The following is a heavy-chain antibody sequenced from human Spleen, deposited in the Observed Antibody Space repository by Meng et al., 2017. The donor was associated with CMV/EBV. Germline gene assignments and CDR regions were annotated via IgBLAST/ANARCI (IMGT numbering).Heavy chain of an antibody. J-gene: IGHJ6*02. V-gene: IGHV2-26*01. CDR1: GFSLSNARMG. CDR2: IFSNDEK. CDR3: ARIGYSGSYYYYYGMDV. D-gene: IGHD1-26*01. Sequence: SGPTLVKPTATLTLTCTVSGFSLSNARMGVSWIRQPPGKALEWLAHIFSNDEKSYSTSLKSRLTISKDTSKSQVVLTMTNMDPVDTATYYCARIGYSGSYYYYYGMDVWGQGTTVTVSS.